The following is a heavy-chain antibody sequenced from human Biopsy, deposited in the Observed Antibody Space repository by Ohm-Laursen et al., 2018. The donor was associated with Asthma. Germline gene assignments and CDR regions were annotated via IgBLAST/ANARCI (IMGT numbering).Heavy chain of an antibody. V-gene: IGHV1-2*06. Sequence: ASVKVSCKTSGYPFTDYYVHWVRQAPGQGLEWMGRIDPNSGGTNYAQKFLGKVTMTRDTSVNTAFMVLSRLRSDDTAVYYCARIKIRIGAGTDRYFDLWGRGTLVTVSS. J-gene: IGHJ2*01. CDR1: GYPFTDYY. CDR3: ARIKIRIGAGTDRYFDL. CDR2: IDPNSGGT. D-gene: IGHD3-16*01.